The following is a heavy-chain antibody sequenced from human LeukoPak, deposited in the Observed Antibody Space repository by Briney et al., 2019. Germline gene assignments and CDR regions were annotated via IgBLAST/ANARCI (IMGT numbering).Heavy chain of an antibody. J-gene: IGHJ4*02. Sequence: PGGSLRLSCAASGFTFSSYAMSWVRQAPGKGLEWVSAISGSGGSTYYADSVKGRFTISRDNSKNTLYLQMNSLRAEDTAVYYCAKDPGYSSGPSIDYWGQGTLVTVSS. CDR3: AKDPGYSSGPSIDY. D-gene: IGHD6-19*01. V-gene: IGHV3-23*01. CDR1: GFTFSSYA. CDR2: ISGSGGST.